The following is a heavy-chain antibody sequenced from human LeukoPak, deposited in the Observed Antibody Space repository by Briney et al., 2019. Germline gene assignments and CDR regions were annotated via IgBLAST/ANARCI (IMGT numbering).Heavy chain of an antibody. J-gene: IGHJ4*02. CDR3: ASGVYGGSYESSFDY. Sequence: ASVRVSCKASGYTFTSYDINWVRQATGQGLEWMGWMNPNSGNTGYAQKFQGRVTMTRNTSISTAYMELSSLRSEDTAVYYCASGVYGGSYESSFDYWGQGTLVTVSS. D-gene: IGHD1-26*01. CDR1: GYTFTSYD. CDR2: MNPNSGNT. V-gene: IGHV1-8*01.